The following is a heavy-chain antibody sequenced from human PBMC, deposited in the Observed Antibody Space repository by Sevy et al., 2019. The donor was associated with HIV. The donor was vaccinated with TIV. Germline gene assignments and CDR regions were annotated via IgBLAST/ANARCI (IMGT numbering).Heavy chain of an antibody. J-gene: IGHJ6*02. D-gene: IGHD1-26*01. V-gene: IGHV3-21*01. CDR3: ARDRGVGTSSYGMDV. CDR1: GFTFSSYSLSSYS. Sequence: GGSLRLSCAASGFTFSSYSLSSYSMNWVRQAPGKGLEWVSSISIGSSYIFYADSVKGRFTISRDNAKNSLYLQMNSLRAEDTAVYYWARDRGVGTSSYGMDVWGQGTTVTVSS. CDR2: ISIGSSYI.